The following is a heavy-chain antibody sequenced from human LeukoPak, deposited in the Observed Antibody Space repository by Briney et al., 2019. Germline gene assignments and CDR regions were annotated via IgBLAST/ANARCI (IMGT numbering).Heavy chain of an antibody. CDR3: AREGCSSTNCYRPYYFDY. J-gene: IGHJ4*02. CDR2: IYTSGST. Sequence: PSQTLSLTCTVSGGSISSGSYYWSWIRQPAGKGLEWIGRIYTSGSTNYNPSLKSRVTISVDTSKNQFSLKLSSVTAADTAVYYCAREGCSSTNCYRPYYFDYWGQGTLVTVSS. D-gene: IGHD2-2*01. CDR1: GGSISSGSYY. V-gene: IGHV4-61*02.